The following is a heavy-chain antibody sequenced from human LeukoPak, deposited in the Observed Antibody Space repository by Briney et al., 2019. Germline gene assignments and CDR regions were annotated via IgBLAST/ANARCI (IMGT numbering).Heavy chain of an antibody. CDR2: ISAYNGNT. CDR3: ARSVGYRSLSKNAFDI. Sequence: ASVKVSCKASGYTFTSYGISWVRQAPGQGLEWMGWISAYNGNTNYAQKLQGRVTMTTDTSTSTAYMELRSLRSDDTAVYYCARSVGYRSLSKNAFDIWGQGTMVTVSS. V-gene: IGHV1-18*01. J-gene: IGHJ3*02. CDR1: GYTFTSYG. D-gene: IGHD5-18*01.